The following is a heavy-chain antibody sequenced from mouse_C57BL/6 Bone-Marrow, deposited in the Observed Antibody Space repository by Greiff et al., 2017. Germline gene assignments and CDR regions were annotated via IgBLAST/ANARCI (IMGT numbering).Heavy chain of an antibody. V-gene: IGHV5-6*01. Sequence: EVQRVESGGDLVKPGGSLKLSCAASGFTFSSYGMSWVRQTPDKRLEWVTTISSGGSYTYYPDSVKGRFTIYRDNAKNTLYLQMSSLKSEDTAMYYCARRWLLQFAYWGQGTLVTVSA. D-gene: IGHD2-3*01. CDR2: ISSGGSYT. J-gene: IGHJ3*01. CDR3: ARRWLLQFAY. CDR1: GFTFSSYG.